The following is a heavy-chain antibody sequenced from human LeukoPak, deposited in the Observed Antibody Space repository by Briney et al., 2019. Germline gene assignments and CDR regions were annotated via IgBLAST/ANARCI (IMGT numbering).Heavy chain of an antibody. J-gene: IGHJ4*02. CDR1: GGSFSGYY. V-gene: IGHV4-34*01. CDR3: ARGGDYGGNSGFDY. CDR2: INHSGST. Sequence: SETLSLTCAVDGGSFSGYYWSWIRQPPGKGLEWIGEINHSGSTNYNPSLKSRVTISVDTSKNQFSLKLSSVTAADTAVYYCARGGDYGGNSGFDYWGQGTLVTVSS. D-gene: IGHD4-23*01.